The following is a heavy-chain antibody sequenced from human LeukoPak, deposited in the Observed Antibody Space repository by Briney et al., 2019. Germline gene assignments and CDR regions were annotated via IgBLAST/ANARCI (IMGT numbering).Heavy chain of an antibody. V-gene: IGHV4-59*08. CDR1: GGSISSYY. CDR3: ARLSAGSHPDY. D-gene: IGHD1-26*01. CDR2: IYYSGST. J-gene: IGHJ4*02. Sequence: SETLSLTCTVSGGSISSYYWIWIRQPPGKGLVWIGYIYYSGSTNYNPSLKSRVTISVDTSKNQFALKLSSVTDADTAVYYCARLSAGSHPDYWGQGTLVTVSS.